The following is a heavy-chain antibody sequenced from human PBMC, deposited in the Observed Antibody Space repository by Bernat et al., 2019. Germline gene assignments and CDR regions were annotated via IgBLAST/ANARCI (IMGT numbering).Heavy chain of an antibody. Sequence: EEQLGESGGGLVKPGGSLRLSCATSGFTFSNAWMNWVRQAPGKGLEWVAHISTGDSPIYYADSVKGRFTISRDNAKNSLYLQMNGLRAEDTAVYYCSRRGALEIWGQGTMVTVSS. CDR1: GFTFSNAW. J-gene: IGHJ3*02. V-gene: IGHV3-48*01. CDR3: SRRGALEI. CDR2: ISTGDSPI.